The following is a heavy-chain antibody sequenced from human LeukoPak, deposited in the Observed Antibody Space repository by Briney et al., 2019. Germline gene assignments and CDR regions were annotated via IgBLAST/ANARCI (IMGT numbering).Heavy chain of an antibody. Sequence: GRSLRLSCAASGFTFSSYGMHWVRQAPGKGLEWVAVISYDGSNKYYADSVKGRFTISRDNSKNTLYLQMNSLRAEDTAVYYCARDLRSAAGYYYYYMDVWGKGTTVTVSS. V-gene: IGHV3-30*03. CDR1: GFTFSSYG. CDR3: ARDLRSAAGYYYYYMDV. J-gene: IGHJ6*03. D-gene: IGHD6-13*01. CDR2: ISYDGSNK.